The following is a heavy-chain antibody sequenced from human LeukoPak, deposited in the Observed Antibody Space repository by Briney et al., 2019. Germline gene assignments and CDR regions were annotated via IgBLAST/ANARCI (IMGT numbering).Heavy chain of an antibody. J-gene: IGHJ5*02. CDR1: GFTFSSYS. D-gene: IGHD3-22*01. V-gene: IGHV3-21*01. CDR2: ISSSSSYI. CDR3: ARGTMIVVAKEVWFDP. Sequence: PGGSLRLSCAASGFTFSSYSMNWVRQAPGKGLEWVSSISSSSSYIYYADSVKGRFTISRDNAKNSLYLQMNSLRAKDTAVYYCARGTMIVVAKEVWFDPWGQGTLVTVSS.